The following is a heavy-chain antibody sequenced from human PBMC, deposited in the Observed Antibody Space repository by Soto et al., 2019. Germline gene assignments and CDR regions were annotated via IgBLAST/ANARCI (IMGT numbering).Heavy chain of an antibody. D-gene: IGHD3-3*01. CDR2: IYYSGST. Sequence: PSETLSLTCTVSVGSISSYYWSWIRQARGKGLEWIGYIYYSGSTNYNPSLKSRVTISVDTSKNQFSLKLSSVTAADTAVYYCAATSTIFGVAPYFQHWGQGTMLTLSS. CDR1: VGSISSYY. CDR3: AATSTIFGVAPYFQH. V-gene: IGHV4-59*01. J-gene: IGHJ1*01.